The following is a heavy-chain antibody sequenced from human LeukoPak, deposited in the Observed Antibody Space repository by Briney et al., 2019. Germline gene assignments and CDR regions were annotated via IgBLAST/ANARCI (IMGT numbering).Heavy chain of an antibody. Sequence: ASVKVSCKASGYTFTGYYMHWVRQAPGQGLEWMGWINPNSGGTNYAQKFQGRVTMTRDTSISTAYMELSRLRSDDTAVYYCAREDCSGGSCYSFAFDIWGQGTMVTVSS. CDR3: AREDCSGGSCYSFAFDI. CDR1: GYTFTGYY. D-gene: IGHD2-15*01. V-gene: IGHV1-2*02. J-gene: IGHJ3*02. CDR2: INPNSGGT.